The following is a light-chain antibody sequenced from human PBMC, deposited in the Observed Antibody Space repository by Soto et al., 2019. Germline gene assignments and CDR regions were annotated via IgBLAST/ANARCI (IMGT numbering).Light chain of an antibody. CDR2: DVS. Sequence: QSALTQPASVSGSPGQSITISCTGTSSDVGGYNSVSWYQQYPGKAPQLMIYDVSNRPSGVSNRFSGSKSGNTASLTISGLQAEDEADYYCSSYTSSSTLYVFGTGTKLTVL. CDR3: SSYTSSSTLYV. CDR1: SSDVGGYNS. V-gene: IGLV2-14*01. J-gene: IGLJ1*01.